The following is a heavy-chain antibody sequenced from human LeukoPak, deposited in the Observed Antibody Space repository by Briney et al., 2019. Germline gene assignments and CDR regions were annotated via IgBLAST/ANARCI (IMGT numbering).Heavy chain of an antibody. CDR3: ARDLRSLYY. Sequence: GGSLRLSCAASGFNFNTYTMNWVRQAPGKGLEWVSSISSDSSYIYYADAVHGRFTVSRDNSKNTLYLQMNSLRAEDTAVYYCARDLRSLYYWGQGTLVTVSS. V-gene: IGHV3-21*01. J-gene: IGHJ4*02. D-gene: IGHD2-15*01. CDR2: ISSDSSYI. CDR1: GFNFNTYT.